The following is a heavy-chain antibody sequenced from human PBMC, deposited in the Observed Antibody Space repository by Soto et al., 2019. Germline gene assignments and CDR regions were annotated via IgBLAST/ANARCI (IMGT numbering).Heavy chain of an antibody. Sequence: PGESLKISCKGSGYSFTSYWIGWVRQMPGKGLKWMRIIFPCDSDTRYSPSFQGQVTISADKSIITAYLQWSSLKASDSAMYYCAILSNPPLTFLCCGSCYPHFDYWGQGTLVTVSS. CDR1: GYSFTSYW. D-gene: IGHD2-15*01. CDR2: IFPCDSDT. J-gene: IGHJ4*02. V-gene: IGHV5-51*01. CDR3: AILSNPPLTFLCCGSCYPHFDY.